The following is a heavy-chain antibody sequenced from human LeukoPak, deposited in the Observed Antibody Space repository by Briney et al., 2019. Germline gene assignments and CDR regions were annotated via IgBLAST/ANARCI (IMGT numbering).Heavy chain of an antibody. CDR2: IIPILGIA. J-gene: IGHJ4*02. V-gene: IGHV1-69*04. D-gene: IGHD3-22*01. CDR3: ARDQGHYYDGSGTAIDY. CDR1: GGTFSSYA. Sequence: SVKVSCKASGGTFSSYAISWVRQAPGQGLEWMGRIIPILGIANYAQKFQGRVTITADKSTSTAYMELSSLRSEDTAVYYCARDQGHYYDGSGTAIDYWGQGTLVTVSS.